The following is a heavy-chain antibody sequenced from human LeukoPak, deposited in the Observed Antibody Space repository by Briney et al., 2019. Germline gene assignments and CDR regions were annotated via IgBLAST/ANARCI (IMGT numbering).Heavy chain of an antibody. D-gene: IGHD6-13*01. V-gene: IGHV3-30*18. CDR1: GFTFSSYG. J-gene: IGHJ4*02. CDR3: AKERDISSSWYLSNYFDY. Sequence: GRALRLSCAASGFTFSSYGMQWVRQAPGKGLEWVAGISYDGSNTYYADSVNGRFTISRDNSKNTLYLQMNSLRAEDTAVYYCAKERDISSSWYLSNYFDYWGQGTLVIVSS. CDR2: ISYDGSNT.